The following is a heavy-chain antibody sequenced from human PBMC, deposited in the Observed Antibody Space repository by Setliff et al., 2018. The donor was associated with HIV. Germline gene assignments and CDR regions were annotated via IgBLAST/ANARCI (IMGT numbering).Heavy chain of an antibody. D-gene: IGHD2-2*01. CDR2: MNPNSGNT. J-gene: IGHJ3*02. V-gene: IGHV1-8*01. Sequence: ASVKVSCKASGYTFTSYDINWVRQATGQGLEWMGWMNPNSGNTGYAQKFQGRVTMTRNTSISTAYMELSSLRSEDTAVYYCARGGWVHANTNDAFDIWGQGTMVTVSS. CDR1: GYTFTSYD. CDR3: ARGGWVHANTNDAFDI.